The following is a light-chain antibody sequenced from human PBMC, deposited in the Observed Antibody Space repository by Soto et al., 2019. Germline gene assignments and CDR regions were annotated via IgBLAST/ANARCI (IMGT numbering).Light chain of an antibody. CDR3: QQRSNWPPRVT. CDR2: DAS. CDR1: QSVSSY. Sequence: EIVLTQSPATLSLSPGERATLSCRASQSVSSYLAWYQQKPGQAPRPLIYDASNRATGIPARFSGSGSGTDFTLTISSLEPEDFAVYYCQQRSNWPPRVTFGPGTKVDIK. J-gene: IGKJ3*01. V-gene: IGKV3-11*01.